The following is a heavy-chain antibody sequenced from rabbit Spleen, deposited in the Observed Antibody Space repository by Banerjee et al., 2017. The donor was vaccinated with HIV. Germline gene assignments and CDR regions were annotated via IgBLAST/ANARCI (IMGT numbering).Heavy chain of an antibody. D-gene: IGHD5-1*01. Sequence: QEQLVESGGGLVQPEGSLTLTCTASGFSFSSSYFMCWVRQAPGKGLEWIGCIVTGSGSAYYASWAKGRFTISKTSSTTVTLQMTSLTVADTATYFCARAGEGGDGYLTLWGQGTLVTVS. J-gene: IGHJ4*01. CDR1: GFSFSSSYF. CDR3: ARAGEGGDGYLTL. CDR2: IVTGSGSA. V-gene: IGHV1S45*01.